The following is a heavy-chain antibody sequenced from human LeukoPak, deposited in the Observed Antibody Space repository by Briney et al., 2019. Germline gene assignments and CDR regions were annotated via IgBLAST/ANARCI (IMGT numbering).Heavy chain of an antibody. V-gene: IGHV3-53*01. Sequence: PGGSVRLSRAVSGFTVSSNYMHWARQARGKGLEGVSVIDSGGSTFYADSVEGRFTISRDNSNNTLYLQMNSLRAEDTAMYYCAREYYDNSGGEDAFDIWGPGTMVTVSS. CDR3: AREYYDNSGGEDAFDI. D-gene: IGHD3-22*01. CDR2: IDSGGST. J-gene: IGHJ3*02. CDR1: GFTVSSNY.